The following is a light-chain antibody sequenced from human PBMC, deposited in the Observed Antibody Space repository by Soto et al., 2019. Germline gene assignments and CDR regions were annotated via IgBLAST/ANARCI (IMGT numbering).Light chain of an antibody. J-gene: IGKJ4*01. CDR3: QQYYYWPVT. CDR2: SAS. Sequence: EVLMTQSPATLSTSPGEGATLSCRASQGVGRSVDWYQQTPGQSPRLLIYSASTRASGVPARFSGSGSGTEFTLTISSLQSEDFALYSCQQYYYWPVTFGGRTKVQIK. CDR1: QGVGRS. V-gene: IGKV3-15*01.